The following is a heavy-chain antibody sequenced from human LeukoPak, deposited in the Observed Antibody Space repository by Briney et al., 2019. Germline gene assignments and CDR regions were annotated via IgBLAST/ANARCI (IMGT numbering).Heavy chain of an antibody. CDR2: IYSGGST. CDR3: ARGARTGTYYFDY. J-gene: IGHJ4*02. Sequence: GGSLRLSCAASGFTVSSNYMSWVRQAPGKGLEWVSVIYSGGSTYYADSVKGRFTISRDNSKNTLYLQMNSLRAEDTAVYYCARGARTGTYYFDYWGQGTLVTVSS. V-gene: IGHV3-66*02. CDR1: GFTVSSNY. D-gene: IGHD1-1*01.